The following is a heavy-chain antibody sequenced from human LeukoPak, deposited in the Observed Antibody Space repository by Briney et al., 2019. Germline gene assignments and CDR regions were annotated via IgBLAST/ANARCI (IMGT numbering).Heavy chain of an antibody. V-gene: IGHV4-59*01. D-gene: IGHD6-13*01. CDR1: GGSISSYY. CDR3: ARAYSSSWYDY. CDR2: FYYSGST. J-gene: IGHJ4*02. Sequence: SETLSLTCTVSGGSISSYYWSWIRQPPGKGLEWIGYFYYSGSTNYNPSLKSRVTISVDTSKNQFSLKLSSVTAADTAVYYCARAYSSSWYDYWGLGTLVTVSS.